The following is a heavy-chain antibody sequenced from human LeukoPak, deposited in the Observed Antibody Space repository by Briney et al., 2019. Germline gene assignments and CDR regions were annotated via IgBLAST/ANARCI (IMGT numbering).Heavy chain of an antibody. J-gene: IGHJ4*02. V-gene: IGHV2-5*02. Sequence: SGPTLVKPTQTLTLTCSFSGFSLSTRGGGVGWIRQPQGKALEWLALIYWDNDKRCSPSLKSRLTITKDTSKNQVVLTMTNMDPVDTATYYCARSRVTVVRGGPDPYCFDFWGLGTLVTVSS. CDR1: GFSLSTRGGG. CDR2: IYWDNDK. D-gene: IGHD3-10*01. CDR3: ARSRVTVVRGGPDPYCFDF.